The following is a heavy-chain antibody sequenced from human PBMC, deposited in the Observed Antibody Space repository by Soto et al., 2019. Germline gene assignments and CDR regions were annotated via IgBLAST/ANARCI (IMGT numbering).Heavy chain of an antibody. J-gene: IGHJ4*02. CDR3: ARVRGYDSSGYSPL. CDR2: INGYNGNT. D-gene: IGHD3-22*01. Sequence: QIRLVQSGAEVKKPGASVKVSCKASGYTFTSYGISWVRQAPGQGLEWMGWINGYNGNTNYAQKLQGRVTMTTDTSTTTAYMELRSLRSDDTAVYYCARVRGYDSSGYSPLWGQGTLVTVSS. CDR1: GYTFTSYG. V-gene: IGHV1-18*01.